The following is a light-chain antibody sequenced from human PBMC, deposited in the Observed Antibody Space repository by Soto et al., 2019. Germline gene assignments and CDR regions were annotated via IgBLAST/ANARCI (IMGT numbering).Light chain of an antibody. Sequence: DIQMTQSPSSVSASVGDRVTITCRASQGLNSWLAWYQQRPGTAPKLLIYGASSLQSGVPSRFSGSGSGTDFTLTISSLQPEDFAPYYCQQANTFPFTFGPGTKVDMK. CDR3: QQANTFPFT. J-gene: IGKJ3*01. CDR1: QGLNSW. V-gene: IGKV1D-12*01. CDR2: GAS.